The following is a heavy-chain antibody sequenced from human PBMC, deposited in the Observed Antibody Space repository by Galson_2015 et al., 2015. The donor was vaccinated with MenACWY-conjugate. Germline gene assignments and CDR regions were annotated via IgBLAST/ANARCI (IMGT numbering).Heavy chain of an antibody. CDR2: ISGSGGST. D-gene: IGHD1-26*01. Sequence: SLRLSCAASGFTFSTYAMSWVRQAPGKGLEWVSAISGSGGSTYYADSVKGRFTISRDNSKNTLYLHMNSLRAEDTAVYSCAKEVKLEPALYFQHWGQGTLVTVSS. J-gene: IGHJ1*01. CDR1: GFTFSTYA. V-gene: IGHV3-23*01. CDR3: AKEVKLEPALYFQH.